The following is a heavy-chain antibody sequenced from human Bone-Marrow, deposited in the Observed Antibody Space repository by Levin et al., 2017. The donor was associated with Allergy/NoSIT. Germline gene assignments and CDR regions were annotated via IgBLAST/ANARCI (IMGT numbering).Heavy chain of an antibody. CDR3: ARSSRYAVVTAIPRYYGMDV. V-gene: IGHV4-39*07. CDR1: GGSISSSSYY. Sequence: SETLSLTCTVSGGSISSSSYYWGWIRQPPGKGLEWIGSIYYSGSTYYNPSLKSRVTISVDTSKNQFSLKLSSVTAADTAVYYCARSSRYAVVTAIPRYYGMDVWGQGTTVTVSS. CDR2: IYYSGST. J-gene: IGHJ6*02. D-gene: IGHD2-21*02.